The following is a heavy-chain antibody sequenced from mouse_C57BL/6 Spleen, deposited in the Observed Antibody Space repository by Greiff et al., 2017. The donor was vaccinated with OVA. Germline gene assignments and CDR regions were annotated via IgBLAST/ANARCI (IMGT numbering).Heavy chain of an antibody. V-gene: IGHV1-15*01. CDR1: GYTFTDYE. CDR2: IDPETGGT. CDR3: THFPAFAY. Sequence: QVQLQQSGAELVRPGASVTLSCKASGYTFTDYEMHWVKQTPVHGLEWIGAIDPETGGTAYNQKFKGKAILTADKSSSPAYMKLRSLTSEDSAVYYCTHFPAFAYWGQGTLVTVSS. J-gene: IGHJ3*01.